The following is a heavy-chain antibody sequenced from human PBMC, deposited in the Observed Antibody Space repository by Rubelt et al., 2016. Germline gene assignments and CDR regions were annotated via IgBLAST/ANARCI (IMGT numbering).Heavy chain of an antibody. Sequence: QVQLVQSGAEVQKPGASVKVSCKASGYAFTGDYIHWVRQAPGQGLEWMGRINPYSGVTDYAQKVQGRVTMTRDTSISTAYMQLSSLRSDVTAVYYCARDGKFDPWGQGTLVFVSS. V-gene: IGHV1-2*06. CDR3: ARDGKFDP. J-gene: IGHJ5*02. CDR1: GYAFTGDY. CDR2: INPYSGVT.